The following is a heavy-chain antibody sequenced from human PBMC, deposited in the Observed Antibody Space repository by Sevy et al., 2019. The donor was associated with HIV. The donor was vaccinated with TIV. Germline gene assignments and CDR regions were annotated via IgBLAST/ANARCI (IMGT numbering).Heavy chain of an antibody. Sequence: SETLSLTCTVSGGSISSSSYYWGWIRQPPGKGLEWIGSIYYSGSTYYNPSLKSRVTISVDTSKNQFSLKLSSVTAADTAVYYCARHKSGSGSYLPHLYGMDVWGQGTTVTVSS. CDR3: ARHKSGSGSYLPHLYGMDV. V-gene: IGHV4-39*01. CDR1: GGSISSSSYY. CDR2: IYYSGST. J-gene: IGHJ6*02. D-gene: IGHD3-10*01.